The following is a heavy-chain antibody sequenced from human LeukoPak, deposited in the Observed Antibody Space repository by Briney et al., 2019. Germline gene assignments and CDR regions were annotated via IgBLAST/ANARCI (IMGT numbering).Heavy chain of an antibody. CDR2: IYHSGST. CDR3: ASLIRSVAVAGTNGY. Sequence: PWETLSLTSAVSGGSISSSNWWSWVRQPPGKGLEWIGEIYHSGSTNYNPSLKSRVTISVDKSKNQFSLKLSSVTAADTAVYYCASLIRSVAVAGTNGYWGQGTLVTVSS. J-gene: IGHJ4*02. D-gene: IGHD6-19*01. V-gene: IGHV4-4*02. CDR1: GGSISSSNW.